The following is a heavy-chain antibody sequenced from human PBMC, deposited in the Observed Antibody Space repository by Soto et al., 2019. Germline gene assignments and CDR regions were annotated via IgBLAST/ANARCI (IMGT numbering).Heavy chain of an antibody. J-gene: IGHJ4*02. Sequence: QVQLVQSGTVVQKPGSSVKVSCKASGGTFSRHAIAWVRQAPGQGLEWMGGISPTFGTATYAPKFQGRVAISAARSSKAAYMEPSSRRSQDTAVYYSASERSAPDFASWGQGTVVTVSS. D-gene: IGHD1-26*01. CDR2: ISPTFGTA. CDR1: GGTFSRHA. V-gene: IGHV1-69*06. CDR3: ASERSAPDFAS.